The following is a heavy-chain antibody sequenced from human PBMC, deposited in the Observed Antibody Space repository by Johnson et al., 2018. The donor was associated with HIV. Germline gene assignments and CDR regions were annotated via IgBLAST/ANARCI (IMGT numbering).Heavy chain of an antibody. V-gene: IGHV3-15*01. CDR3: TTAGYGFSDAFDI. CDR1: GFTFSSNS. Sequence: EQLVESGGGVVQPGGSLRLSCAASGFTFSSNSMTWVRQAPGKGLEWVGGIKGNTDGGTTAYAAPGQGRFTISRDDSKNTQYLKMNSLKAEDTAVYYCTTAGYGFSDAFDIWGQGTMVTVSS. J-gene: IGHJ3*02. D-gene: IGHD5-18*01. CDR2: IKGNTDGGTT.